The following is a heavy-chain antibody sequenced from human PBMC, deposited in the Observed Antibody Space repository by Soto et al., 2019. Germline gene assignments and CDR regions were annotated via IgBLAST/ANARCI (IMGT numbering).Heavy chain of an antibody. CDR1: GGSISITGYS. V-gene: IGHV4-30-2*01. CDR3: ARRVGAFDI. CDR2: IYHSWST. J-gene: IGHJ3*02. D-gene: IGHD2-15*01. Sequence: QLQLQESGSGLVKPSQTLSLTCAVSGGSISITGYSWGWIRQPPGKGLEWIAYIYHSWSTYYNPSLTSRVTISIDRSRKLFSLKMSSVTAADTAVYYCARRVGAFDIWGQGTMVTVSS.